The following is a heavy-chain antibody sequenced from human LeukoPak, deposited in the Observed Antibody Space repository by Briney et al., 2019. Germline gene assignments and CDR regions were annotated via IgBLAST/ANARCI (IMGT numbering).Heavy chain of an antibody. CDR1: GGSFSGYY. J-gene: IGHJ4*02. V-gene: IGHV4-34*01. CDR3: ARHYGP. CDR2: IYYSGST. Sequence: PSETLSLTCAVYGGSFSGYYWSWIRQPPGKGLEWIGSIYYSGSTYYNPSLKSRVTISVDTSKNQFSLKLNSVTATDTAVYYCARHYGPWGQGTLVTVSS. D-gene: IGHD3-16*01.